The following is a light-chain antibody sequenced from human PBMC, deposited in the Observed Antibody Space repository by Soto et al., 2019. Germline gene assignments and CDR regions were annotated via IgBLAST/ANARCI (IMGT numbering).Light chain of an antibody. CDR1: QSVSGGY. Sequence: ESVLTQSPGTRSLSRGGGATLACRASQSVSGGYLAWYQQKPGQAPRLLIFGASYGAAGIPDRFSGSGSGTDFTLIISRLEPEDSAVYYCQQYGSSPFTFGQGTRLEIK. CDR2: GAS. CDR3: QQYGSSPFT. J-gene: IGKJ5*01. V-gene: IGKV3-20*01.